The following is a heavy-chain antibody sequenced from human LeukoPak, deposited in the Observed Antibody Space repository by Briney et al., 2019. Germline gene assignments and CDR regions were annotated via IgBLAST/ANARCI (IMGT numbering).Heavy chain of an antibody. CDR3: ARDRVELYAHYYYGMDI. D-gene: IGHD3-10*01. CDR1: GYTFTSYG. V-gene: IGHV1-18*01. Sequence: GASVTVSCKASGYTFTSYGISWVRQAPGQGLEWMGWISAYNGNTNYAQKLQGRVTMTTDTSTSTAYMELRSLRSDDTAVYYCARDRVELYAHYYYGMDIWGQGTTVTVSS. CDR2: ISAYNGNT. J-gene: IGHJ6*02.